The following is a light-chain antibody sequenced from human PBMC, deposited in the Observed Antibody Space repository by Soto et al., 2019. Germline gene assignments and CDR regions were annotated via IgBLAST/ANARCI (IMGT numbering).Light chain of an antibody. CDR1: TSDIGSYNL. CDR3: CSYAGSYTYV. J-gene: IGLJ1*01. Sequence: QSVLTQSASVSGSPGQSITISCTGTTSDIGSYNLVSWYQQHPGKAPKLMIYQGNMRPSGVPDRFSGSKSGNTASLTISGLQAEDEADYYCCSYAGSYTYVFGTGTKVTVL. V-gene: IGLV2-23*01. CDR2: QGN.